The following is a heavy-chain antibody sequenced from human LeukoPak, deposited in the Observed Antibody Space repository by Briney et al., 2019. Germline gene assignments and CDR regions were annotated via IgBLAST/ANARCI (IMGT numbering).Heavy chain of an antibody. CDR1: GGSISSSSYY. J-gene: IGHJ4*02. CDR2: IYYSGST. Sequence: SETLSLTCTVSGGSISSSSYYWGWIRQPPGKGLEWIGSIYYSGSTYYNPSLKSRVTISVDTSKNQFSLKLSSVTAADTAVYYCARMGNYDYVWGSYFYFDYWGQGTLVTVSS. V-gene: IGHV4-39*07. CDR3: ARMGNYDYVWGSYFYFDY. D-gene: IGHD3-16*01.